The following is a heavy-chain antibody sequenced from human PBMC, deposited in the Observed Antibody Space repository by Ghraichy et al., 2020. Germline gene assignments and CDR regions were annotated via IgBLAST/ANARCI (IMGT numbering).Heavy chain of an antibody. CDR3: ASLRYSGYDHVTYYYGMDV. V-gene: IGHV3-48*02. CDR1: GFTFSSYS. J-gene: IGHJ6*02. Sequence: GGSLRLSCAASGFTFSSYSMNWVRQAPGKGLEWVSYISSSSSTIYYADSVKGRFTISRDNAKNSLYLQMNSLRDEDTAVYYCASLRYSGYDHVTYYYGMDVWGQGTTVTVSS. CDR2: ISSSSSTI. D-gene: IGHD5-12*01.